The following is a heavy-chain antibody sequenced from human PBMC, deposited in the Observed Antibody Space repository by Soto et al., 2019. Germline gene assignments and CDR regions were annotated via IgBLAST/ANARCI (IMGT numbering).Heavy chain of an antibody. CDR2: ISWNSGSI. CDR3: GKERSGTGYFDGLDV. V-gene: IGHV3-9*01. D-gene: IGHD1-1*01. J-gene: IGHJ6*02. CDR1: GFIFKDYA. Sequence: GCCMGLCCAASGFIFKDYAMHWVQQAPGKGLEWVSGISWNSGSIGYADSVKGRFTISRDNAKNSLFLQLKSLRTEDTALYFCGKERSGTGYFDGLDVWGQGTTVTVSS.